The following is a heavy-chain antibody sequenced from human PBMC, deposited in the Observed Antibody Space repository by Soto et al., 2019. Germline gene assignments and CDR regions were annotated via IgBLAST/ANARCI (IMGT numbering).Heavy chain of an antibody. Sequence: ASVKVSCKASGYTFTNYYMHWVRQAPGQGLEWMGIINPSGGSTSYAQKFQGRVTMTRDTSTSTVYMELSSLRSEDTAVYYCARDSRFRIVVVVAATPDAFDIWGQGTMVTVSS. CDR1: GYTFTNYY. CDR2: INPSGGST. V-gene: IGHV1-46*03. J-gene: IGHJ3*02. D-gene: IGHD2-15*01. CDR3: ARDSRFRIVVVVAATPDAFDI.